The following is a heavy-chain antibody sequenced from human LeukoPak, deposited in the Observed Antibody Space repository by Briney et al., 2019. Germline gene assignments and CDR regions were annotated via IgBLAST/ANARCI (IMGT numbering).Heavy chain of an antibody. J-gene: IGHJ1*01. CDR3: ARDIAIAAAGTVFQH. Sequence: GRSLRLSCAASGFTFSSYAMHWVRQAPGKGLEWVAVISYDGSNKYYADSVKGRFTISRDNSKNTLYLQMNSLRAEDTAVYYCARDIAIAAAGTVFQHWGQGTLVTVSS. V-gene: IGHV3-30-3*01. CDR1: GFTFSSYA. CDR2: ISYDGSNK. D-gene: IGHD6-13*01.